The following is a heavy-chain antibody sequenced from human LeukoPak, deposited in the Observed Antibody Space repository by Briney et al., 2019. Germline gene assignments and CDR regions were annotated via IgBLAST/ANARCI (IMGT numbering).Heavy chain of an antibody. CDR1: GYTFTSYG. J-gene: IGHJ4*02. Sequence: GASVKVSCKASGYTFTSYGISWVRQAPGQGLEWMGWTSAYNGNTNYAQKLQGRVTMTTDTSTSTAYMELRSLRSDDTAVYYCARVVLVPAVDEVDYWGQGTLVTVSS. CDR2: TSAYNGNT. D-gene: IGHD2-2*01. CDR3: ARVVLVPAVDEVDY. V-gene: IGHV1-18*01.